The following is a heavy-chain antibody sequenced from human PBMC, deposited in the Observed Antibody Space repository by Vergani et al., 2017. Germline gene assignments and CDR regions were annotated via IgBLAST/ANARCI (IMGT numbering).Heavy chain of an antibody. CDR1: GFTIHNYW. V-gene: IGHV3-74*02. Sequence: EVQLVESGGGLVKPGGSLRLSCAASGFTIHNYWMHWVRQAPGKGLVWLSRISPDGSTTYYVDSVKGRFTISRDNAQNTLYLQMNSLRVEDTGVYYCARARCIETCYMSNWLDSWGQGTLVTVSS. CDR2: ISPDGSTT. J-gene: IGHJ5*01. D-gene: IGHD3-9*01. CDR3: ARARCIETCYMSNWLDS.